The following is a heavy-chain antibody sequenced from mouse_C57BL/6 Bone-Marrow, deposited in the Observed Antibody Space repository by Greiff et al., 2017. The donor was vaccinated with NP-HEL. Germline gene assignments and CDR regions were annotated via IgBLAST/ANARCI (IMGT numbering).Heavy chain of an antibody. CDR3: ASLLLPFDV. Sequence: EVKLQESGGDLVKPGGSLKLSCAASGFTFSSYGMSWVRQTPDKRLEWVATISSGGSDTYYQDSVKGRFTISRDNAKNTLYLQMGSPKSEDTARYYCASLLLPFDVWGTGTTVTVSS. CDR1: GFTFSSYG. J-gene: IGHJ1*03. D-gene: IGHD1-1*01. CDR2: ISSGGSDT. V-gene: IGHV5-6*01.